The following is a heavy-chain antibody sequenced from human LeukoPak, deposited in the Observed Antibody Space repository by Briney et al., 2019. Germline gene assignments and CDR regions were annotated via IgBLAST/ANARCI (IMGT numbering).Heavy chain of an antibody. CDR1: GGTFSSYA. CDR2: INPILGIA. V-gene: IGHV1-69*04. J-gene: IGHJ6*02. Sequence: VASVKVSCKASGGTFSSYAISWVRQAPGQGLEWMGRINPILGIANYAQKFQGRVTITADKSTSTAYMELSSLRSEDTAVYYCARKLQSYYYYGMDVWGQGTTVTVSS. CDR3: ARKLQSYYYYGMDV. D-gene: IGHD1-7*01.